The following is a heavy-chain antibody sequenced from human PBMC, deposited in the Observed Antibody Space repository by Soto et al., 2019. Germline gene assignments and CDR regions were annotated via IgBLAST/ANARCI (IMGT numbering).Heavy chain of an antibody. CDR1: GFTFSSYS. V-gene: IGHV3-21*01. D-gene: IGHD3-10*01. J-gene: IGHJ6*03. CDR3: TRTTTMVRGVITRNYYYMDV. Sequence: GGSLRLSCAASGFTFSSYSMNWVRQAPGKGLEWVSSISSSSSYIYYADSVKGRFTISRDNAKNSLYLQMNSLRAEDTAVYYCTRTTTMVRGVITRNYYYMDVWGKGTTVTVSS. CDR2: ISSSSSYI.